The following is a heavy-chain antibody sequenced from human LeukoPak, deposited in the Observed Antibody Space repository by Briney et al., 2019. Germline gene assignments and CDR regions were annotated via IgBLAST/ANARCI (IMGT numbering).Heavy chain of an antibody. CDR3: ARKPDSGGKGDY. CDR2: IYSGGNT. V-gene: IGHV3-66*01. Sequence: PGGSVRLSCAAFGFTVSVNYMSWVRQAPGKGLECVSVIYSGGNTYYADSVKGRFTISRDNSKNTLYLQMNSLRAEDTAVYYCARKPDSGGKGDYWGPETLVPASS. D-gene: IGHD3-22*01. CDR1: GFTVSVNY. J-gene: IGHJ4*02.